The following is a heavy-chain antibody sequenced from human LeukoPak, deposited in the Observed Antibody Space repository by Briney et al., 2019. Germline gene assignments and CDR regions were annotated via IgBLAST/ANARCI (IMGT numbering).Heavy chain of an antibody. CDR3: AKVFRSGDLFVSDY. J-gene: IGHJ4*02. V-gene: IGHV3-23*01. CDR1: GFTFGSFV. Sequence: GGSLRLSCAASGFTFGSFVMSWVRQAPGKGLEWVSGSSGGSTYYADSVKGRFTISRDNSKNTLYLQMSSLRAEDTAVYYCAKVFRSGDLFVSDYWGQGTLVTVSS. D-gene: IGHD2-21*02. CDR2: SSGGST.